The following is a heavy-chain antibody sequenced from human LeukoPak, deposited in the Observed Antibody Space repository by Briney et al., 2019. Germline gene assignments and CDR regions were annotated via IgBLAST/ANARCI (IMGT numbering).Heavy chain of an antibody. Sequence: GGSLRLSXTASGFTFSDYAMTWVCQAPGKGVEWVSAISPDGSDRKYAGSVKGQSTISRDNSKNTLFLQMNRLRVEDTAIYYCTKDWSADYWGQGTLVTVSS. CDR3: TKDWSADY. CDR2: ISPDGSDR. V-gene: IGHV3-23*01. J-gene: IGHJ4*02. CDR1: GFTFSDYA.